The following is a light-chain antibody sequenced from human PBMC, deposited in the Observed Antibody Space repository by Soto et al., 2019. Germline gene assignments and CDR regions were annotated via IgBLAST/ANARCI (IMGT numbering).Light chain of an antibody. Sequence: QSVLTRSPSASGTHGQRVTISCNGRSSNIGSNTVNWYQQLSGTAPKLLIYSNDQRPSGVPDRFSDSKSGTSASLAISGLQSEDEADYYCAAWDDTLNGYVFGAGTKVTVL. CDR2: SND. V-gene: IGLV1-44*01. CDR1: SSNIGSNT. CDR3: AAWDDTLNGYV. J-gene: IGLJ1*01.